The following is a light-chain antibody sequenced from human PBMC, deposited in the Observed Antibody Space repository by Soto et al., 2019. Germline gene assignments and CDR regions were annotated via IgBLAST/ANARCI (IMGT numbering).Light chain of an antibody. V-gene: IGKV1-39*01. CDR1: QSINIY. Sequence: DIQMTQSPSSLSASVGDMVSIGWRASQSINIYLNWYQQRPGEAPHLLIYAASNLQSGVPSRFSGSGSGTDFTLTISSLQPEDFASYYCQQSYETPWTFGQGTKVDI. CDR3: QQSYETPWT. J-gene: IGKJ1*01. CDR2: AAS.